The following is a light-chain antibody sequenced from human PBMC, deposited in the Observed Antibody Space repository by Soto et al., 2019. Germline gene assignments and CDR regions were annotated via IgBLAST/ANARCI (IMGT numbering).Light chain of an antibody. V-gene: IGLV2-14*01. J-gene: IGLJ1*01. CDR1: SSDVDFYNF. CDR2: EVS. Sequence: QSVLTQPASVSGSPGQSITISCTGTSSDVDFYNFVSWYQQHPGKAPKLIIYEVSNRSSGVSSRFSGSKSGNTASLTISGLRAEDEADYYCSSSTLTSYLLRTGTKV. CDR3: SSSTLTSYL.